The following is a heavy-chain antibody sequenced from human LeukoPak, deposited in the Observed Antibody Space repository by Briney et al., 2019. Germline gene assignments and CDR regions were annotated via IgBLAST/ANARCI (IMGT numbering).Heavy chain of an antibody. CDR2: INHSGST. D-gene: IGHD2-2*01. CDR1: GGSFSGYY. Sequence: SETLSLTCAVYGGSFSGYYWSWIRQPPGKGLEWIGEINHSGSTNYNPSLKSRVTISVDTSKNQFSLKLSSVTAADTAVYYCARGLRYCSSTSCYEGPWYYSYYMDVWGKGTTVTVSS. V-gene: IGHV4-34*01. CDR3: ARGLRYCSSTSCYEGPWYYSYYMDV. J-gene: IGHJ6*03.